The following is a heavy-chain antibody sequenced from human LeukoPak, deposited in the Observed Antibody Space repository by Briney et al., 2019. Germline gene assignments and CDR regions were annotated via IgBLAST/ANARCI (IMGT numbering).Heavy chain of an antibody. CDR1: GFTFDDYA. CDR3: AKDRYSSSWYTIDY. D-gene: IGHD6-13*01. V-gene: IGHV3-43*02. CDR2: ILGDGSST. Sequence: GGSLRLSCAASGFTFDDYAMHWVRQVPGKGLEWVSLILGDGSSTHYADSVKGRFTISRDNSKNSLYLHMNSLRVEDTALYFCAKDRYSSSWYTIDYWGQGTLVTVSS. J-gene: IGHJ4*02.